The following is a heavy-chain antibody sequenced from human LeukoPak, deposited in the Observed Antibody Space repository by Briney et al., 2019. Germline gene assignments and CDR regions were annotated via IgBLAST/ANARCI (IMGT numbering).Heavy chain of an antibody. J-gene: IGHJ6*03. CDR1: GGSISSYY. Sequence: SETLSLTCTVSGGSISSYYWSWIRQPAGKGLEWIGRIYTSGSTNYNPSLKSRVTISIDTSKNQFSLKLSSVTAADTAVYYCARDVCGGSCFHYYYYYMDVWGKGTTVTISS. V-gene: IGHV4-4*07. CDR2: IYTSGST. CDR3: ARDVCGGSCFHYYYYYMDV. D-gene: IGHD2-15*01.